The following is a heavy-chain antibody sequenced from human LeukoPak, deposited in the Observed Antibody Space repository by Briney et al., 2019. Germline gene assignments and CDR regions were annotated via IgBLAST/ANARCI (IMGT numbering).Heavy chain of an antibody. V-gene: IGHV3-66*01. CDR2: IYSGGST. CDR3: ARALPGSGYYSSSWGGYYFDY. CDR1: GFTFSAYA. Sequence: GGSLRLSCSASGFTFSAYAMYWVRQAPGKGLEWVSVIYSGGSTYYADSVKGRFTISRDNSKNTLYLQMNSLRAEDTAVYYCARALPGSGYYSSSWGGYYFDYWGQGTLVTVSS. J-gene: IGHJ4*02. D-gene: IGHD6-13*01.